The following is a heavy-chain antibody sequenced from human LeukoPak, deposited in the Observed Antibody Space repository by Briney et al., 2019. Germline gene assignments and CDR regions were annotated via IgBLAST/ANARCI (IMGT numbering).Heavy chain of an antibody. CDR1: GGTFSSYE. J-gene: IGHJ6*03. D-gene: IGHD4-11*01. V-gene: IGHV1-69*06. CDR2: IIPMFGTA. CDR3: ARDYSNDYYYYYMDV. Sequence: GSPVKVSCKASGGTFSSYEISWVRQAPGQGLEWMGGIIPMFGTAKYAQKFQGRVTITADKSTSTAYMELSSLRSEDTAVYYCARDYSNDYYYYYMDVWGKGTTVTVSS.